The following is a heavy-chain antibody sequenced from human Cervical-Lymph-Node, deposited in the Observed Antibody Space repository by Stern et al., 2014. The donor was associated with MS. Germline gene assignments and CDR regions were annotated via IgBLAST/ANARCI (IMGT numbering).Heavy chain of an antibody. Sequence: EVQLVESGAELIRPGESLKISCKGSGFKFSIYWIAWVRQMPGNGLEWMGIIYPGDSETRSSPSFQGQVTMSADKSTSTASLQWSSLNASDTAMYFCARQTTAWASDVWGQGTLVTVSS. V-gene: IGHV5-51*01. D-gene: IGHD1-14*01. CDR2: IYPGDSET. J-gene: IGHJ4*02. CDR1: GFKFSIYW. CDR3: ARQTTAWASDV.